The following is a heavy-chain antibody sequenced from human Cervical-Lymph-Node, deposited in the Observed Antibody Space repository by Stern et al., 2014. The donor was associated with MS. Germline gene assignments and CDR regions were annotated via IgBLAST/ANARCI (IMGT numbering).Heavy chain of an antibody. CDR1: GYDFTSSW. Sequence: VQLVQSGAEVKKPGESLKISCKGSGYDFTSSWIGWVRQMPGKGLEWMGIIYLGDSNTEASPSFEGQVTISADKSVTTAYLQWSSLKASDTAMYYCARPGSAWSLDYWGQGTLVTVSS. V-gene: IGHV5-51*03. CDR2: IYLGDSNT. CDR3: ARPGSAWSLDY. D-gene: IGHD6-19*01. J-gene: IGHJ4*02.